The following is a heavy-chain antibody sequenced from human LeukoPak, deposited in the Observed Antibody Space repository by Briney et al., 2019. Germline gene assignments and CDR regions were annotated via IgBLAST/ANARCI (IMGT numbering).Heavy chain of an antibody. V-gene: IGHV1-18*01. CDR2: ISAYNGNT. Sequence: ASVKVSCKASGYTFTSYGISWVRQAPGQGLEWMGWISAYNGNTNYAQKLQGRVTMTTDTSTSTGYMELRSLRSDDTAVYYCARATGIVGATNYWGQGTLVTVSS. J-gene: IGHJ4*02. CDR3: ARATGIVGATNY. D-gene: IGHD1-26*01. CDR1: GYTFTSYG.